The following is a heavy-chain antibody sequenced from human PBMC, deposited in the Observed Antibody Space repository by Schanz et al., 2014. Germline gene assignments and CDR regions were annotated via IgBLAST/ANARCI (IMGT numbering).Heavy chain of an antibody. CDR2: INTANGNA. CDR3: ARDLPYCDGGKCYSDGVDI. J-gene: IGHJ3*02. Sequence: QVQVVQSGAELKKPGASVKVSCKASGYTFSSHGIHWLRQAPGQSLEWMGWINTANGNAKYSANFQDRVTITRDTSATTAYMELTNLRSEDTAVYYCARDLPYCDGGKCYSDGVDIWGQGTLVTISS. CDR1: GYTFSSHG. D-gene: IGHD2-21*01. V-gene: IGHV1-3*04.